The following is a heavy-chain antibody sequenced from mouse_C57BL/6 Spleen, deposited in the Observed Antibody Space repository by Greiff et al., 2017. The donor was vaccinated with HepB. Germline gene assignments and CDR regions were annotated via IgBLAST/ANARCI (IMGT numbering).Heavy chain of an antibody. J-gene: IGHJ2*01. D-gene: IGHD1-1*01. V-gene: IGHV1-54*01. Sequence: VQLQQSGAELVRPGTSVKVSCKASGYAFTNYLIEWVKQRPGQGLEWIGVINPGSGGTNYNEKFKGKATLTADKSSSTAYMQLSSLTSEDSAVYFCARNSGGSSWDFDYWGEGTTLTVSS. CDR3: ARNSGGSSWDFDY. CDR2: INPGSGGT. CDR1: GYAFTNYL.